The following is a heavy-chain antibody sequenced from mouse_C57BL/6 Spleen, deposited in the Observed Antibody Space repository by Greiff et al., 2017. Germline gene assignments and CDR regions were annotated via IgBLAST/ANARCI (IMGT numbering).Heavy chain of an antibody. CDR3: ARRYYGGSYWYFDV. J-gene: IGHJ1*03. V-gene: IGHV1-64*01. CDR1: GYTFTSYW. D-gene: IGHD1-1*01. CDR2: IHPNSGST. Sequence: VQLQQPGAELVKPGASVKLSCKASGYTFTSYWMHWVKQRPGQGLEWIGMIHPNSGSTNYNEKFTSQATLTVDQSSSTAYMQLSSLTSQDSAVYYGARRYYGGSYWYFDVWGTGTTVTVSS.